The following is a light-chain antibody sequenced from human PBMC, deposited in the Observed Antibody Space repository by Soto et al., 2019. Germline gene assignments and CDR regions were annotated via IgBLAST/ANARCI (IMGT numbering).Light chain of an antibody. J-gene: IGKJ4*01. CDR3: QQYYGIPFT. V-gene: IGKV4-1*01. CDR2: WAS. CDR1: QSILYSSSNKNY. Sequence: DIVMTQSPDSLAVSLGERATINCKSSQSILYSSSNKNYLTWYQQKPGQPPKLLIYWASTRESGVPDRFSGSGSVTDFTLTISSLQAEDVAVYYCQQYYGIPFTFGGGTKVEIK.